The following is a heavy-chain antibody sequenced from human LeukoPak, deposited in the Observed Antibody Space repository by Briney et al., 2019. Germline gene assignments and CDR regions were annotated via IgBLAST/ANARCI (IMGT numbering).Heavy chain of an antibody. V-gene: IGHV1-2*02. D-gene: IGHD1-26*01. J-gene: IGHJ2*01. CDR3: ARDGAGVGYWYFDL. CDR1: GYTFTGYY. CDR2: INPNSGGT. Sequence: ASVKVSCKAPGYTFTGYYMHWVRQAPGQGLKWMGWINPNSGGTNYAQRFQGRVTMTRNTSISTAYMELSKLRSDDTAVYYCARDGAGVGYWYFDLWGRGTLVTVSS.